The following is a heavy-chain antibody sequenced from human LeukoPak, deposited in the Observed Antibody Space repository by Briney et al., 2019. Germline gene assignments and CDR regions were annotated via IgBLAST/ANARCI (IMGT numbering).Heavy chain of an antibody. V-gene: IGHV1-2*02. CDR2: INPNTGAT. Sequence: GASVKVSCKASGYTFSGYYVHWVRQAPGQGLEWMGWINPNTGATNYAQKFQGRVTMTRDTSISAAFLELSMLTSDDTAVYCARDGPYDSDAFHFWGQGTMVTVSS. J-gene: IGHJ3*01. D-gene: IGHD3-22*01. CDR3: ARDGPYDSDAFHF. CDR1: GYTFSGYY.